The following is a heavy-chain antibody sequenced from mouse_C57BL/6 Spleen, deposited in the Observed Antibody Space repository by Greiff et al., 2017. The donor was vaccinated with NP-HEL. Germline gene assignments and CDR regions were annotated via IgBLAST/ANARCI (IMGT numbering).Heavy chain of an antibody. D-gene: IGHD3-3*01. V-gene: IGHV5-4*01. CDR3: ARDRGPGYFDV. Sequence: EVKLVESGGGLVKPGGSLKLSCAASGFTFSSYAMSWVRQTPEKRLEWVATISDGGSYTYYPDNVKGRFTISRDNAKNNLYLQMSHLKSEDTAMYYCARDRGPGYFDVWGTGTTVTVSS. CDR1: GFTFSSYA. CDR2: ISDGGSYT. J-gene: IGHJ1*03.